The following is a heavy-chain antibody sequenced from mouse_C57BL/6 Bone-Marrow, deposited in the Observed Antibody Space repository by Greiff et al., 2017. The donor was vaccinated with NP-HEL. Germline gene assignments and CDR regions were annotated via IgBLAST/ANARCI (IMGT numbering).Heavy chain of an antibody. CDR1: GYTFTSYG. Sequence: VQLQQSGAELARPGASVKLSCKASGYTFTSYGISWVKQRTGQGLEWIGEIYTRSGNTYYNEKLKGKATMTADKTSSTAYMELRCLTSDDSAVYFCAIDCREDYFDYWCQGTTLTVSS. CDR2: IYTRSGNT. J-gene: IGHJ2*01. CDR3: AIDCREDYFDY. D-gene: IGHD3-1*01. V-gene: IGHV1-81*01.